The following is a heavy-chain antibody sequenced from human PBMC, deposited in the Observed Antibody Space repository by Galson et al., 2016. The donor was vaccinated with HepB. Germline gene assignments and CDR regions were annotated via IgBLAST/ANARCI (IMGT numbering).Heavy chain of an antibody. D-gene: IGHD5-12*01. CDR3: ARVLYEDIVATSDGLGPMDV. CDR2: IYYTGST. J-gene: IGHJ6*02. Sequence: SETLSLTCTVSSGSISTGSYYWGWIRRPPGKGLEWIGSIYYTGSTHHNWSPKSRVTMSVDTSKNQFSLKLTSVTAADTAVYYCARVLYEDIVATSDGLGPMDVWGQGTTVTVSS. CDR1: SGSISTGSYY. V-gene: IGHV4-39*07.